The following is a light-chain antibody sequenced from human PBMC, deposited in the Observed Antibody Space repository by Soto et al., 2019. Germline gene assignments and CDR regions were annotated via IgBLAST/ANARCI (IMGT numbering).Light chain of an antibody. V-gene: IGKV3-20*01. CDR2: GAS. J-gene: IGKJ2*01. CDR1: QSVSSNY. CDR3: QQYGSSPPYT. Sequence: EIVLTQSPGTLSLSPGERATLSCRASQSVSSNYLAWYQQRPGQAPRLLIYGASNSATGIPDRFSGSGSGTDFTLTISRLEPEDFAVYYCQQYGSSPPYTFGQGTKLEIK.